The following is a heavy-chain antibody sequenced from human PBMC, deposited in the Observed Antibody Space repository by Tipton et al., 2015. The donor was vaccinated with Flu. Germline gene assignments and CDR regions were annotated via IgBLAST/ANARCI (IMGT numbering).Heavy chain of an antibody. D-gene: IGHD1-1*01. CDR3: ARLLYNYNENY. V-gene: IGHV1-2*06. Sequence: QLVQSGAEVKKPGASVKVSCKASGYIFTGYYIHWVRQAPGQGLEWMGRINPNSGDTNYAQKFQGRVTMTRDTSISTAYMELSGLKSDDTAVYFCARLLYNYNENYWGQGTLVTVSS. J-gene: IGHJ4*02. CDR2: INPNSGDT. CDR1: GYIFTGYY.